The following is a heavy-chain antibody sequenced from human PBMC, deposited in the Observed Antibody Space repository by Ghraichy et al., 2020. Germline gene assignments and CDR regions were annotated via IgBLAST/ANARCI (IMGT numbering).Heavy chain of an antibody. J-gene: IGHJ4*02. D-gene: IGHD3-3*01. CDR1: GFTFDDYA. V-gene: IGHV3-9*01. CDR2: ISWNSGSI. Sequence: GGSLRLSCAASGFTFDDYAMHWVRQAPGKGLEWVSGISWNSGSIGYADSVKGRFTISRDNAKNSLYLQMNSLRAEDTALYYCAKDMTRDFWSGYFHDYWGQGTLVTVSS. CDR3: AKDMTRDFWSGYFHDY.